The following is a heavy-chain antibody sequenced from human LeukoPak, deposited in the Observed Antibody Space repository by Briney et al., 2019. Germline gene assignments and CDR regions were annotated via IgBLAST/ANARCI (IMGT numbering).Heavy chain of an antibody. Sequence: PGGSLRLSCAVSGFTLSNYGMHWVRQAPGRGLEWVAVIWYDGTNKYYADSVKGRFTISRDNSKNTLYLQMNSLRAEDTAVYYCARGSDYYGSGFDYWGQGTLVTVSS. V-gene: IGHV3-30*19. CDR2: IWYDGTNK. D-gene: IGHD3-10*01. CDR3: ARGSDYYGSGFDY. CDR1: GFTLSNYG. J-gene: IGHJ4*02.